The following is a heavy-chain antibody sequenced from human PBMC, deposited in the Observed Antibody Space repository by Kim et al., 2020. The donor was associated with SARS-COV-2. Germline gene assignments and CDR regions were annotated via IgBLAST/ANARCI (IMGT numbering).Heavy chain of an antibody. Sequence: GGSLRLSCAASGFTFSSYEMNWVRQAPGKGLEWVSYISSSGSTIYYADSVKGRFTISRDNAKNSLYLQMNSLRAEDTAVYYCAIRPAKECRSGWSNWYFDLRGRGTLVTVSS. D-gene: IGHD6-19*01. J-gene: IGHJ2*01. CDR1: GFTFSSYE. CDR2: ISSSGSTI. V-gene: IGHV3-48*03. CDR3: AIRPAKECRSGWSNWYFDL.